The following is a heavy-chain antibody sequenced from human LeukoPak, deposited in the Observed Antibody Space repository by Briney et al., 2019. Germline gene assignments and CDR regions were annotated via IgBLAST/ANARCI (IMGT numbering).Heavy chain of an antibody. CDR3: ARRVTTTTWFDY. J-gene: IGHJ4*02. Sequence: SETLSLTCTVSGGSISSYYWSWIRQPPGKGLEWIGYIYYSGSTNYNPSLKSRVTISVDTSKNQFSLKLSSVTAADTAVYYCARRVTTTTWFDYWGQGTLVTVSS. CDR1: GGSISSYY. V-gene: IGHV4-59*08. D-gene: IGHD4-17*01. CDR2: IYYSGST.